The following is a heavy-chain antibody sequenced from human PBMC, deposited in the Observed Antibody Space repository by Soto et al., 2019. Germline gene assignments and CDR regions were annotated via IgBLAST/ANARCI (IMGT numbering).Heavy chain of an antibody. D-gene: IGHD2-15*01. Sequence: VGSLRLSCAGSGFMFNKYAMNWVRQAPGKGLEWVSIISDSGESTYYADSVKGRFAISRDNSKNTLFLEMNSLRAEDTAVYFCAKETGYRHPFLANLLAVWAQGTTVSGS. CDR2: ISDSGEST. CDR3: AKETGYRHPFLANLLAV. J-gene: IGHJ6*01. V-gene: IGHV3-23*01. CDR1: GFMFNKYA.